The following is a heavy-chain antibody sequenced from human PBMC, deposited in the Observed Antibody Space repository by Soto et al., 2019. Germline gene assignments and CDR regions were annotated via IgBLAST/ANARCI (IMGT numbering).Heavy chain of an antibody. CDR1: GYSFTGYY. J-gene: IGHJ4*02. CDR2: INPDSGAT. Sequence: HEHLVQSGAEVKRPGASLKVSCKASGYSFTGYYIHWVRQAPGQGLEWMGWINPDSGATNYAQNFQGRVTLTSDTSISTASMDLTSLTSYDTAVYYCARGDYGTGGYPFPYFDYWGQGTLVICSS. D-gene: IGHD2-8*02. V-gene: IGHV1-2*02. CDR3: ARGDYGTGGYPFPYFDY.